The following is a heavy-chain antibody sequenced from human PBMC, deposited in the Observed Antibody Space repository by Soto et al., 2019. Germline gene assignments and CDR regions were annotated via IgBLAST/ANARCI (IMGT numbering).Heavy chain of an antibody. V-gene: IGHV3-48*02. CDR2: ISSSSTI. CDR3: ARDFKTITMVRGVIGDPFDY. D-gene: IGHD3-10*01. CDR1: GFTFSSYS. Sequence: GGSLRLSCAASGFTFSSYSMNWVRQAPGKGLEWVSYISSSSTIYYADSVKGRFTISRDNAKNSLYLQMNSLRDEDTAVYYCARDFKTITMVRGVIGDPFDYWGQGTLVTVSS. J-gene: IGHJ4*02.